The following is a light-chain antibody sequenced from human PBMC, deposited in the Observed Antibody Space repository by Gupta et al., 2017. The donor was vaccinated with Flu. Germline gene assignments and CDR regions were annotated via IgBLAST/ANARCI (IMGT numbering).Light chain of an antibody. CDR2: AKN. CDR1: SHRNSY. V-gene: IGLV3-19*01. Sequence: SPELTHDPAVSVALGQTVRITCQGVSHRNSYASWYQQKPGQAPVLVIYAKNIRPSGIPDRFSGSSSGNTASLTITGAQAEDEADYYCNARDSTDNHQAVFGGGTKLTVL. J-gene: IGLJ2*01. CDR3: NARDSTDNHQAV.